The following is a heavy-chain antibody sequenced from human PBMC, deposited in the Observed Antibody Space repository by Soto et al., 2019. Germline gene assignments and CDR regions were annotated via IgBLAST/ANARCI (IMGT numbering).Heavy chain of an antibody. V-gene: IGHV1-18*01. CDR3: ARGGCFGGTTGTTGTPNWFDP. CDR2: ISAYNGNT. J-gene: IGHJ5*02. D-gene: IGHD4-17*01. CDR1: GYTFTSYD. Sequence: QVQLVQSGAEVKKPGASVKVSCKASGYTFTSYDISWVRQAPGQGLEWMGWISAYNGNTNYAQKLQGRVTMTTDTSTSTAYMELRSLRSDDKAVYYCARGGCFGGTTGTTGTPNWFDPWGQGTLVTVSS.